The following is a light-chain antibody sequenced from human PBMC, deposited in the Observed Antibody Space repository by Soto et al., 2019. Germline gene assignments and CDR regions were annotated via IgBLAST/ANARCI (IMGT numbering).Light chain of an antibody. J-gene: IGLJ1*01. CDR1: SSDIGSYNR. CDR2: EVN. Sequence: QSVLTQPPSVSGSPGQSVTISCPGTSSDIGSYNRVSWYQQPPGAAPKLMVCEVNNRPSGVPERFSGSKSGNTASLTIFGLQAEDEADYYCSSFTTSDTYVFGTGTKVTDL. CDR3: SSFTTSDTYV. V-gene: IGLV2-18*02.